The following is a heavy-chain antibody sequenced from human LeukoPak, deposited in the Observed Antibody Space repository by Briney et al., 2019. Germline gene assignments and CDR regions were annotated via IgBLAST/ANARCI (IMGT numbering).Heavy chain of an antibody. Sequence: PGGSLRLSCAASGFTFSSSDMHWVRHATGKRLEWVSAIGTAGDTYYPGSVKGRFTISRENAKKSLYLQMNSLRAGDTAVYYCARLRSAAFDIWGQGTMVTVSS. CDR2: IGTAGDT. CDR3: ARLRSAAFDI. J-gene: IGHJ3*02. CDR1: GFTFSSSD. V-gene: IGHV3-13*01.